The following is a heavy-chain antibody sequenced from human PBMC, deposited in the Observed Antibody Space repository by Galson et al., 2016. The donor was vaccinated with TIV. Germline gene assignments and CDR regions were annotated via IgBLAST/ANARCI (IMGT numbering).Heavy chain of an antibody. CDR2: IKPNRGDT. CDR1: GYTFTSFG. Sequence: SVKVSCKASGYTFTSFGMTWVRQAPGQGLEWVGWIKPNRGDTNVAQKFRGRVTMTRDTSITTAYLELSGLRSDDTAVYYCARGFGVLTGNYLPKDFDYWGQGTLVTVSS. CDR3: ARGFGVLTGNYLPKDFDY. V-gene: IGHV1-2*02. J-gene: IGHJ4*02. D-gene: IGHD3-9*01.